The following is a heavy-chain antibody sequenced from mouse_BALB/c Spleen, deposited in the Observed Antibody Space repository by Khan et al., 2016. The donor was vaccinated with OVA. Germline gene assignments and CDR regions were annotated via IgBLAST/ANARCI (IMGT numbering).Heavy chain of an antibody. CDR2: ISPGNVIT. D-gene: IGHD2-4*01. CDR3: TRDDYFVGDAMDY. V-gene: IGHV1S56*01. CDR1: GYAFTTYY. Sequence: QVQLQQSGPELVKPGASVRISCKASGYAFTTYYIHWVKQRPGQGLEWIGWISPGNVITKYHAKFKGKATLTADKSSSTVYMQLISLTSEDSAVYFCTRDDYFVGDAMDYWGQGTSVTVSS. J-gene: IGHJ4*01.